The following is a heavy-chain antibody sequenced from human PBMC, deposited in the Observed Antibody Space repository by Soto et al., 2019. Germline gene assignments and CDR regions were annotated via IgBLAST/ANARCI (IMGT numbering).Heavy chain of an antibody. Sequence: EVLLLESGGGLVQPGGSLRLSCEASGFSFSSFAMNWVRQAPGKGLEWVSAIGDSGASTYYADSVKGRFTISRDNSRNTLYLQLNRLRADDTAVYYCAKGVELDVWGNGTTVTVSS. V-gene: IGHV3-23*01. CDR2: IGDSGAST. CDR3: AKGVELDV. D-gene: IGHD1-26*01. J-gene: IGHJ6*04. CDR1: GFSFSSFA.